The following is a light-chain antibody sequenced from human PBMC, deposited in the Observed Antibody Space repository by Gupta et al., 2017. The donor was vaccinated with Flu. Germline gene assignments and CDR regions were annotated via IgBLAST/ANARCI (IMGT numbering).Light chain of an antibody. CDR1: QSVTSNY. Sequence: EIVFTQSPGTLSLSPGERATLSCRASQSVTSNYLAWYQQKPGQAPILLIYGASSRATGIPDRFSGSGSGTDFTLTISRLEPEDFAVYYCQQYGTSRNTFGQGTKLEIK. J-gene: IGKJ2*01. CDR2: GAS. CDR3: QQYGTSRNT. V-gene: IGKV3-20*01.